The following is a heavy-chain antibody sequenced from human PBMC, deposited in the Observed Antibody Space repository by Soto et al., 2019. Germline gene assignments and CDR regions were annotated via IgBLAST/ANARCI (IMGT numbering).Heavy chain of an antibody. CDR1: GFTFSSYA. CDR2: ISGSGGST. V-gene: IGHV3-23*01. CDR3: AKVYRGYCSGGSCPGNFQH. Sequence: GSLRLSCAASGFTFSSYAMSWVRQAPGKGLEWVSAISGSGGSTYYADSVKGRFTISRDNSKNTLYLQMNSLRAEDTAVYYCAKVYRGYCSGGSCPGNFQHWGQGTLVTVSS. J-gene: IGHJ1*01. D-gene: IGHD2-15*01.